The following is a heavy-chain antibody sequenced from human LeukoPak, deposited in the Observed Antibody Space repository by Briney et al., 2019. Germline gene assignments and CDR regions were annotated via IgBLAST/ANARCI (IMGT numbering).Heavy chain of an antibody. V-gene: IGHV3-7*01. CDR1: GFTFSSYW. Sequence: GGSLRLSCAASGFTFSSYWMSWVRQAPGKGLEWVANIKQDGSEKYYVDSVKGRFTISRDNAKNSLYLQMNSLRAEDTAVYYCAGDAVRGVSDYWGQGTLVTVSS. J-gene: IGHJ4*02. CDR2: IKQDGSEK. CDR3: AGDAVRGVSDY. D-gene: IGHD3-10*01.